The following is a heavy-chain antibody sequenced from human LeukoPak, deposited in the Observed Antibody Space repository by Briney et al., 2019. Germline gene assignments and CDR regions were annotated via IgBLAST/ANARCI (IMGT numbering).Heavy chain of an antibody. V-gene: IGHV3-30-3*01. D-gene: IGHD5-24*01. CDR3: ARVLFSRDGYNYYFDY. CDR1: GFTFSSYA. J-gene: IGHJ4*02. Sequence: PGGSLRLSCAASGFTFSSYAMHWVRQAPGKGLEWVAVISYDGSNKYYADSVKGRFTISRDNSKNTLYLQMNSLRAEDTAVYYCARVLFSRDGYNYYFDYWGQGTLVTVSS. CDR2: ISYDGSNK.